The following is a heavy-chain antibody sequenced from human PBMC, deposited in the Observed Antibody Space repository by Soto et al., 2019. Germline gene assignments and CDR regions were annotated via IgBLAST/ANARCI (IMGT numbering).Heavy chain of an antibody. Sequence: GFVKVSGTGAGGRLTRHCISWVRQLTGEGLAWMGRIDPSDCYTNYSPTCQGHVTSSDDKSTSTAHLQWSSLKASDTAMYYCARQGGSGGSCYSYYYYRMDGCGHGTKVPFSS. CDR1: GGRLTRHC. J-gene: IGHJ6*02. CDR2: IDPSDCYT. D-gene: IGHD2-15*01. CDR3: ARQGGSGGSCYSYYYYRMDG. V-gene: IGHV5-10-1*01.